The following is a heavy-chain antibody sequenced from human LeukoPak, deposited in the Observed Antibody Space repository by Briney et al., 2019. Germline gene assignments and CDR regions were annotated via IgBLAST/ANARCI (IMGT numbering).Heavy chain of an antibody. CDR3: ARWESPYDSSGYYDY. J-gene: IGHJ4*02. Sequence: ASVKVSCKASGYTFTSYGISWVRQAPGQGLEWMGWISAYNGNTNYAQKLQGRVSMTTDTSTSTAYMELRSLRSDDTAVYYCARWESPYDSSGYYDYWGQGTLVTVSS. D-gene: IGHD3-22*01. V-gene: IGHV1-18*01. CDR1: GYTFTSYG. CDR2: ISAYNGNT.